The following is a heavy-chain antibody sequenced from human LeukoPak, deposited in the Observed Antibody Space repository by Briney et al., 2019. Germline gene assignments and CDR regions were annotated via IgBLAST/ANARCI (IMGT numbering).Heavy chain of an antibody. V-gene: IGHV3-30*18. CDR3: AKDMIAAAGTDAFDI. D-gene: IGHD6-13*01. CDR1: GFTLSSYW. J-gene: IGHJ3*02. Sequence: AGGSLRLSCAVSGFTLSSYWMNWVRQAPGKGLEWVAVISYDGSNKYYADSVKGRFTISRDNSKNTLYLQMNSLRAEDTAVYYCAKDMIAAAGTDAFDIWGQGTMVTVSS. CDR2: ISYDGSNK.